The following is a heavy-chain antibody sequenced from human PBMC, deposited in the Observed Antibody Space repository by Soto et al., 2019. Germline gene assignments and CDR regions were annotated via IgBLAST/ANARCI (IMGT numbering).Heavy chain of an antibody. CDR2: IYNSGTT. V-gene: IGHV4-4*08. CDR1: GGSISGYY. Sequence: PSETLSLTCTVSGGSISGYYWSWIRQPPGKGLEWVGYIYNSGTTKYNASLKSRVTISVDTSKNQFSLKLSPVTASDTAVYYCARRHYDNLEFWGRGTLVTVSS. CDR3: ARRHYDNLEF. J-gene: IGHJ4*01. D-gene: IGHD3-9*01.